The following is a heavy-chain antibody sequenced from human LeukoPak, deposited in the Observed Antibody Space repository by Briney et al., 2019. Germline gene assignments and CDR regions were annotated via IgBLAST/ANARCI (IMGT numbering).Heavy chain of an antibody. CDR2: IRIGGGST. CDR3: ARDAQRGFDYSNSLKN. Sequence: GGSLRLSCAASGFTFSSYVMSWVRQAPGKGLEWVSAIRIGGGSTDYADSVKGRFTISRDNSKNTLYLQMNSLRVKDTAIYYCARDAQRGFDYSNSLKNWGHGTLVTVSS. V-gene: IGHV3-23*01. CDR1: GFTFSSYV. J-gene: IGHJ4*01. D-gene: IGHD4-11*01.